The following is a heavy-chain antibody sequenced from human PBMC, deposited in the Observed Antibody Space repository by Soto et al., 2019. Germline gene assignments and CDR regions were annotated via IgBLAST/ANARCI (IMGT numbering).Heavy chain of an antibody. Sequence: GASVKVSCKASGYTFIDYYIHWVRQAPGQGLEWMGWINPSSGGRDYAQKFQGRITMTRDTSISTAYMELSSLRSDDTAVYYCARALPINTPSNYYAPCGQGTLVTLSS. CDR2: INPSSGGR. CDR3: ARALPINTPSNYYAP. V-gene: IGHV1-2*02. D-gene: IGHD1-26*01. J-gene: IGHJ5*02. CDR1: GYTFIDYY.